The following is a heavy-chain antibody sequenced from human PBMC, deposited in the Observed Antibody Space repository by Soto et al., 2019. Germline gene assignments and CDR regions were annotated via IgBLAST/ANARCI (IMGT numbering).Heavy chain of an antibody. D-gene: IGHD6-19*01. Sequence: QVQLVQSGAEVKKPGSSVKVSCKASGGTFSSYTISWVRQAPGQGLEWMGRIIPILGIANYAQKFQGRVTITADKSTSTAYMEMSSLRSEDTAVYYCARSSSDSSGRVSDYWGQGTLVTVSS. V-gene: IGHV1-69*02. CDR1: GGTFSSYT. J-gene: IGHJ4*02. CDR3: ARSSSDSSGRVSDY. CDR2: IIPILGIA.